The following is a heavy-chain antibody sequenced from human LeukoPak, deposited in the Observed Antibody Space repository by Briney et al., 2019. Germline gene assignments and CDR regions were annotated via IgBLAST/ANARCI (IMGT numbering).Heavy chain of an antibody. CDR2: ISYDGSNK. CDR1: GFTFSSYA. J-gene: IGHJ4*02. D-gene: IGHD3-3*01. Sequence: PGGSLRLSCAASGFTFSSYAMHWVRQAPGKGLEWVAVISYDGSNKYYADSVKGRFTISRDNSKNTLYLKMNSLRAEDTAVYYCASPYYDFWSGYRNSFDYWGQGTLVTVSS. V-gene: IGHV3-30-3*01. CDR3: ASPYYDFWSGYRNSFDY.